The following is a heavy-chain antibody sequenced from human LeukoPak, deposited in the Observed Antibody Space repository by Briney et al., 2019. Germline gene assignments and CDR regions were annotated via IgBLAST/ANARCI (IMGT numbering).Heavy chain of an antibody. D-gene: IGHD6-13*01. V-gene: IGHV5-51*01. Sequence: GESLKISCKGSGYNFGTSWIGWVRQMPGKGLEWMGIIYPGDSDTRYSPSFQGQVTISADKSISTAYLQWSSLKASDTAMYYCARRRGRAAAGTMASIDYWGQGTLVTVSS. CDR3: ARRRGRAAAGTMASIDY. CDR2: IYPGDSDT. CDR1: GYNFGTSW. J-gene: IGHJ4*02.